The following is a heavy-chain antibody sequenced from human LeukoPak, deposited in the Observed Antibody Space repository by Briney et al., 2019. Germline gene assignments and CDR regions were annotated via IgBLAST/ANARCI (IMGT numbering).Heavy chain of an antibody. CDR2: PSDDGSNK. D-gene: IGHD6-13*01. V-gene: IGHV3-30*18. CDR3: AKDPHSSSWYYFDS. CDR1: RFTFSYFA. Sequence: GRSLRLSCAASRFTFSYFAMHWVRQAPGKGLEWVAVPSDDGSNKFYADSVKGRFTISRDNSKNTLYLQMNSLRAEDTAFYYCAKDPHSSSWYYFDSWGQGTLVTVSS. J-gene: IGHJ4*02.